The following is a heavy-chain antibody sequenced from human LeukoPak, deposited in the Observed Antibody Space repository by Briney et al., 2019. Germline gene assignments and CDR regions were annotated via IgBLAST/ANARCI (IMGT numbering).Heavy chain of an antibody. V-gene: IGHV3-23*05. Sequence: PGGSLRLSCVASGFPFSSHAMCWVRQAPGKGLEWVSSIDISGGATWYADSVRGRFTISRDNSKNTLYSQMTSLRVEDTALYYCANEIRPNDYWGQGTLVSVSS. CDR3: ANEIRPNDY. CDR1: GFPFSSHA. CDR2: IDISGGAT. D-gene: IGHD3-16*01. J-gene: IGHJ4*02.